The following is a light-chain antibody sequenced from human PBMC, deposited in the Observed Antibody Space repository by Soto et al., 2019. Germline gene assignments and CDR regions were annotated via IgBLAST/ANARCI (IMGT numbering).Light chain of an antibody. CDR3: QQYGSPGT. J-gene: IGKJ1*01. CDR2: GAS. V-gene: IGKV3-20*01. CDR1: QSVSSSY. Sequence: EIVLTQSPGTLSLSPGERATLSCRASQSVSSSYLAWYQQKPGQAPRLLIYGASSRATGIPDRFSGSGSGTDFTLTIIRLEPEDFAVYYCQQYGSPGTFGQGTKVEI.